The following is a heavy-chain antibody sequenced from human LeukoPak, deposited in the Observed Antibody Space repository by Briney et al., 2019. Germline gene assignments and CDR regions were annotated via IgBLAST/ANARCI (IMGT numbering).Heavy chain of an antibody. CDR1: GGSISSGDYY. V-gene: IGHV4-30-4*01. J-gene: IGHJ4*02. Sequence: SETLSLTCTVSGGSISSGDYYWSWIRQPPGKGLEGIGYIYYSGSTYYNPSLKSRVTISVDTSKNQFSLKLSSVTAADTAVYYCARDHYYDSSGFDYWGQGTLVTVSS. D-gene: IGHD3-22*01. CDR3: ARDHYYDSSGFDY. CDR2: IYYSGST.